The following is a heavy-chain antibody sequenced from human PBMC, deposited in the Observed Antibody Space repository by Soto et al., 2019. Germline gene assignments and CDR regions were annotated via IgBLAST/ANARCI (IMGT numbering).Heavy chain of an antibody. D-gene: IGHD3-10*01. CDR3: ARNPRLWFGEYNYYFDY. J-gene: IGHJ4*02. CDR2: IYYSGST. Sequence: PSETLSLTCTVSGGSISSYYWSWIRQPPGKGLEWIGYIYYSGSTNYNPSLKSRVTISVDTSKNQFSLKLSSVTAADTAVYYCARNPRLWFGEYNYYFDYWGQGTLVTVSS. CDR1: GGSISSYY. V-gene: IGHV4-59*12.